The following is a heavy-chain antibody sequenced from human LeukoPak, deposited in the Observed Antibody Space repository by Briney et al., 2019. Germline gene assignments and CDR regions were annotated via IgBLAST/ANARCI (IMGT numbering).Heavy chain of an antibody. CDR2: IIPIFGTA. D-gene: IGHD3-10*01. J-gene: IGHJ4*02. CDR3: ARPHHYYGSGSYYEGVGGEYYFDY. V-gene: IGHV1-69*13. CDR1: GGTFSSYA. Sequence: SVKVSCKASGGTFSSYAISWVRQAPGQGLEWMGGIIPIFGTANYAQKFQGRVTITADESTSTAYMELSSLRSEDTAVYYCARPHHYYGSGSYYEGVGGEYYFDYWGQGTLVTVSS.